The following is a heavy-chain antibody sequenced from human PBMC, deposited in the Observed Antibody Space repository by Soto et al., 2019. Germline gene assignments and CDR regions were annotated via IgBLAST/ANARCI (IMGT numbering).Heavy chain of an antibody. CDR1: GCLFRDYY. V-gene: IGHV3-72*01. CDR3: VRITGDRNWFDL. Sequence: PXGSLRLSCSGCGCLFRDYYMEWVREAPGKGLEWVGRSRNKAKKYTTDYAASVKGRFTISRDDSRKSVFLQMNSLKTEETAVYYCVRITGDRNWFDLWGQGTLVTVSS. J-gene: IGHJ5*01. D-gene: IGHD1-20*01. CDR2: SRNKAKKYTT.